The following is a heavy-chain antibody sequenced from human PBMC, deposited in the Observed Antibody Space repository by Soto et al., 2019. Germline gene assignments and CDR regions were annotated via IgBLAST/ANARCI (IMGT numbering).Heavy chain of an antibody. CDR2: IYHSGSP. CDR3: ARGPPFGY. Sequence: SETLSLTCVVSGGSISSGGYCWSWIRQPPGKGLEWIGYIYHSGSPYYNPSLKSRVTISVDRSKNQFSLKLSSVTAADTAVYYCARGPPFGYWGQGTLVTVSS. D-gene: IGHD3-10*01. V-gene: IGHV4-30-2*01. CDR1: GGSISSGGYC. J-gene: IGHJ4*02.